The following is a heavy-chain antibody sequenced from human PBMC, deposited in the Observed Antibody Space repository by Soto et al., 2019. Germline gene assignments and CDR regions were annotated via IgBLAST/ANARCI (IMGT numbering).Heavy chain of an antibody. CDR2: ISYDGSNK. CDR1: GFTFSSYG. CDR3: AKDLNSSSWYDWFDP. D-gene: IGHD6-13*01. V-gene: IGHV3-30*18. J-gene: IGHJ5*02. Sequence: PGGSLRLSCAASGFTFSSYGMHWVRQAPGKGLEWVAVISYDGSNKYYADSVKGRFTISRDNSKNTLYLQMNSLRAEDTAVYYCAKDLNSSSWYDWFDPWGQGTLVTVSS.